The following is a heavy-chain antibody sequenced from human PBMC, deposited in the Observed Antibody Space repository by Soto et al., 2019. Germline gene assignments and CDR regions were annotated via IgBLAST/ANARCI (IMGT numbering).Heavy chain of an antibody. J-gene: IGHJ5*02. D-gene: IGHD3-10*01. Sequence: QITLKESGPTLVIPTQPLTLTCTFSGFSLSTTGVGVGWIRQPPGKAVVGLALIYWDDAKRYSPSLKSGLTITKHPSNNEVTLTIPNTPPMDTATYSCAQRLRDYGLGRDPAYYFDPWGQGTLVTVSS. CDR1: GFSLSTTGVG. CDR3: AQRLRDYGLGRDPAYYFDP. V-gene: IGHV2-5*02. CDR2: IYWDDAK.